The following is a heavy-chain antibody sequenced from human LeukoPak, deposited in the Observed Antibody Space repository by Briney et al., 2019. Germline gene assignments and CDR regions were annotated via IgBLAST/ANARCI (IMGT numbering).Heavy chain of an antibody. J-gene: IGHJ6*03. Sequence: KPSETLSLTCTVSGASLTGSYWSWIRQPPGKGLDWIGSIYYTGSANYNPSIRSRVTVSLDTSKNQFSLKLSSVTAADTAVYYCARQMDTAMVTGHYYYYMDVWGKGTTVTVSS. CDR3: ARQMDTAMVTGHYYYYMDV. CDR2: IYYTGSA. D-gene: IGHD5-18*01. V-gene: IGHV4-59*08. CDR1: GASLTGSY.